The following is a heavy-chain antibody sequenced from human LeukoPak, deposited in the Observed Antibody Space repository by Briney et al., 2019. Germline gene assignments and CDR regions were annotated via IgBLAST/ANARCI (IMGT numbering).Heavy chain of an antibody. Sequence: GGSLRLSCAASGFTFSDYYMSWIRQAPGKGLEWVSYISSSGSTIYYADSVKGRFTISRDNAKNSLYLQVNTVRAEDTGIYYCARFKLLLWFGEFGWFDPWGQGTLVTVSS. D-gene: IGHD3-10*01. CDR1: GFTFSDYY. J-gene: IGHJ5*02. V-gene: IGHV3-11*04. CDR2: ISSSGSTI. CDR3: ARFKLLLWFGEFGWFDP.